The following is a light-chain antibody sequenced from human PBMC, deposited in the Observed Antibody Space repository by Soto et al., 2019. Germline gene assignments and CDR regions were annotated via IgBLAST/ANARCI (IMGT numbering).Light chain of an antibody. J-gene: IGKJ1*01. CDR1: RSVSSN. V-gene: IGKV3-15*01. Sequence: EIVMTQSPATLSVSPGERATLSCRASRSVSSNLAWYQQKPGQAPRLLIYDASIRATGIPARFSGSGSGTEFSLTINSLQSEDFGVYFCQQYDQWWTFGQGTKVDI. CDR2: DAS. CDR3: QQYDQWWT.